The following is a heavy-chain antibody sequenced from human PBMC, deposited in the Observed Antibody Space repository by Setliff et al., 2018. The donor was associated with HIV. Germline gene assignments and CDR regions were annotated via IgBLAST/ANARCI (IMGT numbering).Heavy chain of an antibody. CDR2: IFSNDEK. Sequence: SGPTLVNPTETLTLTCAVSGFSLSDTRMGVSWIRQSPGKALEWLAHIFSNDEKSYSTSLKNRVTISKDASKSQVVLTMTKVAPVDTGTYFCARIAYSNFRSGYSFDYWGLGTLVTVSS. V-gene: IGHV2-26*01. CDR1: GFSLSDTRMG. D-gene: IGHD3-3*01. J-gene: IGHJ4*02. CDR3: ARIAYSNFRSGYSFDY.